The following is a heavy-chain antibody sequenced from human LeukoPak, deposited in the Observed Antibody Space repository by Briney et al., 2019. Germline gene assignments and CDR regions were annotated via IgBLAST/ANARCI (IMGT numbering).Heavy chain of an antibody. CDR3: AKSRSRSSSCYNY. CDR2: IRGSDDST. D-gene: IGHD2-2*02. CDR1: GFTFSSYA. Sequence: GGSLRLSCAASGFTFSSYAMSWVRQAPGKGLECVSDIRGSDDSTFYADSVKGRFTISRDNSKNTLFLQMNSLRADDTDVYYCAKSRSRSSSCYNYWGQGTLVTVSS. V-gene: IGHV3-23*01. J-gene: IGHJ4*02.